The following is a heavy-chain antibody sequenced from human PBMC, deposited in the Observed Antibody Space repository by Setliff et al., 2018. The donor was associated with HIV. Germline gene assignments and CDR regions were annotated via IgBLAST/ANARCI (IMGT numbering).Heavy chain of an antibody. D-gene: IGHD3-10*01. CDR1: GGSIRNYY. CDR3: AAEGNIFDI. V-gene: IGHV4-4*07. Sequence: PSETLSLTCTVSGGSIRNYYWSWIRQSAGKGLEWIGRVHKSGNTDYNPSLKSRVTIIADTSIDTAYMELRSLRSEDTAVYYCAAEGNIFDIWGRGTMVTVSS. J-gene: IGHJ3*02. CDR2: VHKSGNT.